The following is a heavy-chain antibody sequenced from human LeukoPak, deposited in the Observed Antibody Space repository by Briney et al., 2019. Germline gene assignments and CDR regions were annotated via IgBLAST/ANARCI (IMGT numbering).Heavy chain of an antibody. J-gene: IGHJ5*02. CDR1: GFTFSSYW. CDR3: AGTLSGSYYVGYT. V-gene: IGHV3-74*01. CDR2: ISSDGGGT. Sequence: GGSLRLSCAASGFTFSSYWLYWVRPAPGKGLVWVSRISSDGGGTSYAASVKGRFTISRDNAKNTLYLQMNSLRAEDTAIYYCAGTLSGSYYVGYTCGQGDLCSVSS. D-gene: IGHD1-26*01.